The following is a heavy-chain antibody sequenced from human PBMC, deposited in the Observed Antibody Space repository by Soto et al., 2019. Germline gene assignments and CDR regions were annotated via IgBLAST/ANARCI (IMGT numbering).Heavy chain of an antibody. CDR3: ATGVNCSGGSCYSVFDY. Sequence: QVPLVQSGAEVKKPGASVKVSCKVSGYTLTELSMHWVRQAPGKGLEWMGGFDPEDGETIYAQKFQGRVTMTEDTSTDTAYMELSSLRSEDTAVYYCATGVNCSGGSCYSVFDYWGQGTLVTVSS. CDR2: FDPEDGET. V-gene: IGHV1-24*01. D-gene: IGHD2-15*01. CDR1: GYTLTELS. J-gene: IGHJ4*02.